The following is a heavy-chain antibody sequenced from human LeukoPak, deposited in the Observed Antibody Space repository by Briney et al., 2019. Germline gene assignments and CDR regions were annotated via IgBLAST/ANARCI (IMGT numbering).Heavy chain of an antibody. V-gene: IGHV1-69*13. J-gene: IGHJ5*02. D-gene: IGHD2-2*01. Sequence: SVKVSCKASGGTFSSYAISWVRQAPGQGLEWMGGIIPIFGTANHAQKFQGRVTITADESTSTAYMELSSLRSEDTAVYYCARNLNLVPAANRNWFDPWGQGTLVTVSS. CDR2: IIPIFGTA. CDR3: ARNLNLVPAANRNWFDP. CDR1: GGTFSSYA.